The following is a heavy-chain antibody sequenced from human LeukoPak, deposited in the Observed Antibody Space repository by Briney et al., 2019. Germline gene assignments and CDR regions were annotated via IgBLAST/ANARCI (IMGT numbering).Heavy chain of an antibody. J-gene: IGHJ4*02. Sequence: TLPDTCAVSGGSISSADFYWSCIRQHPGKGLEWVGFIYYSGSAYYYPSLKSRVSISVDTSKNQFSLTLNSVTAADTAVYYCARGSDYFDYWGQGTLVTVSS. CDR3: ARGSDYFDY. V-gene: IGHV4-31*11. CDR2: IYYSGSA. CDR1: GGSISSADFY.